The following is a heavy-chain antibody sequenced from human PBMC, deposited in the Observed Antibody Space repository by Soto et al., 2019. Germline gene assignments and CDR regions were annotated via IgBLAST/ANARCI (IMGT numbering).Heavy chain of an antibody. D-gene: IGHD2-2*01. CDR1: GGSFSGYY. CDR2: INHSGST. J-gene: IGHJ4*02. Sequence: SETLSLTCAVYGGSFSGYYWSWIRQPPGKGLEWIGEINHSGSTNYNPSLKSRVTISVDTSKNQFSLKLSSVTAADTAVYYCARQTPQPATYCSSTSCPYYFDYWGQGTLVTVSS. V-gene: IGHV4-34*01. CDR3: ARQTPQPATYCSSTSCPYYFDY.